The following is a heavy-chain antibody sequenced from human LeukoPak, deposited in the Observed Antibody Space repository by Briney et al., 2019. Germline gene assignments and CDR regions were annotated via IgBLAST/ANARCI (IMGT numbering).Heavy chain of an antibody. CDR2: ISSNGGST. V-gene: IGHV3-64D*06. D-gene: IGHD3-10*01. J-gene: IGHJ4*02. CDR3: VKDGEEYYYGSGTWYYFDY. Sequence: GGSLRLSCSASGFTFSSYATHWVRQAPGKGLEYVSAISSNGGSTYYADSVKGRFTISRDNSKNTLYLQMSSLRAEDTAVYYCVKDGEEYYYGSGTWYYFDYWGQGTLVTVSS. CDR1: GFTFSSYA.